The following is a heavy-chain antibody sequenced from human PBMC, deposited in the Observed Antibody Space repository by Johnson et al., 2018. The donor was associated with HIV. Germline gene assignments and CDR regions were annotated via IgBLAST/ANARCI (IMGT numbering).Heavy chain of an antibody. CDR2: ISSSGTAI. Sequence: QVQVVESGGGLVKPGGSLRLSCAASEFTFSDYYMTWIRQAPGKGLEWLSYISSSGTAIYYEDSVKGRFTISRDNAKNSLYLRMNSLRADDTALYYCAREISRYYYDYAAFDLWGQGTTVTVSS. CDR1: EFTFSDYY. D-gene: IGHD3-22*01. J-gene: IGHJ3*01. CDR3: AREISRYYYDYAAFDL. V-gene: IGHV3-11*01.